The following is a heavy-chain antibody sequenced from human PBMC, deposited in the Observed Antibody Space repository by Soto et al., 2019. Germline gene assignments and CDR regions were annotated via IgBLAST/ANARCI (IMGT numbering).Heavy chain of an antibody. V-gene: IGHV3-30*18. CDR3: AKDRDSSYCDD. CDR1: GFTFSSYG. Sequence: GGSLRLSCAASGFTFSSYGMHWVRQAPGKGLEWVAVISYDGSNKYYADSVKGRFTISRDNSKNTLYLQMNSLRAEDTAVYYCAKDRDSSYCDDWGQGTLVTVSS. D-gene: IGHD6-13*01. J-gene: IGHJ4*02. CDR2: ISYDGSNK.